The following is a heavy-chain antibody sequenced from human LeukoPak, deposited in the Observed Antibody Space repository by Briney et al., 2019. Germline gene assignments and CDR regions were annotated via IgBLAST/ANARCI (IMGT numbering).Heavy chain of an antibody. J-gene: IGHJ4*02. CDR2: IYTSGST. Sequence: SETLSLTCTVSGGSISSGSYYWSWIRQPAGKGLEWIGRIYTSGSTNYNPSLKSRVTISVDTSKNQFSLKLSSVTAADTAVYYCAKEREEGSSWTARPKLPDYWGQGTLVTVSS. CDR1: GGSISSGSYY. CDR3: AKEREEGSSWTARPKLPDY. V-gene: IGHV4-61*02. D-gene: IGHD6-13*01.